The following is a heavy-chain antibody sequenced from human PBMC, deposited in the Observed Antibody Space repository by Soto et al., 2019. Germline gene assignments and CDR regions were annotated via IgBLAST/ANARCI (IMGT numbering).Heavy chain of an antibody. Sequence: GESLKISCKGSGYSFTSYWIGWVRQMPGKGLEWMGIIYPGDSDTRYSPSFQGQVTISADKSISTAYLQWSSLKASDTAMYYCARQEVDTVTTQGFYYYGMDVWGQGTTVTVSS. D-gene: IGHD4-17*01. V-gene: IGHV5-51*01. CDR1: GYSFTSYW. CDR3: ARQEVDTVTTQGFYYYGMDV. CDR2: IYPGDSDT. J-gene: IGHJ6*02.